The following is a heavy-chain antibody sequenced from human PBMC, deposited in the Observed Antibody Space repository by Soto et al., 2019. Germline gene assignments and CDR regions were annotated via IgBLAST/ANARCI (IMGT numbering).Heavy chain of an antibody. CDR3: ARSRYIDY. D-gene: IGHD5-12*01. CDR2: ISGSGITI. J-gene: IGHJ4*02. CDR1: GFTFSSYN. Sequence: GGSLRLSCVVSGFTFSSYNMNWVRQAPGKGLEWVTYISGSGITIYYADSVKGRFTISRDNVKNSLYLQMNSLRDEDTAVYYCARSRYIDYWGQGTLVTVSS. V-gene: IGHV3-48*02.